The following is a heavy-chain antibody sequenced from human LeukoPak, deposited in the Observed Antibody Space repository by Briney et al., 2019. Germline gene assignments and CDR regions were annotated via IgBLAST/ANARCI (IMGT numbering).Heavy chain of an antibody. V-gene: IGHV3-23*01. Sequence: GGSLRLSCAVSGFTFSNYAMVWVRQAPGKGLDWVSSISAGGGVTSNADSVKGRFTISRDNSKNTLYLQMNSLRAEDTAVYYCARAPGTSLPDGYWGQGTLVTVSS. CDR3: ARAPGTSLPDGY. D-gene: IGHD2-2*01. CDR1: GFTFSNYA. J-gene: IGHJ4*02. CDR2: ISAGGGVT.